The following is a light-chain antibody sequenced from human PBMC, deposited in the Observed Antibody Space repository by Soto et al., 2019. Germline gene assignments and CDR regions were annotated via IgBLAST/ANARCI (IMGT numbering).Light chain of an antibody. V-gene: IGLV1-44*01. CDR1: SSNIGSNT. J-gene: IGLJ1*01. Sequence: QSVLTQPPSASGTPGQSVTISCSGSSSNIGSNTVNWYQQLPGTAPKLLIYSNNQRPSGVPDRFSGSKSGTSASLAISGLQYEDEADYYCAAWDDSLNRYVFGNGTKVTV. CDR2: SNN. CDR3: AAWDDSLNRYV.